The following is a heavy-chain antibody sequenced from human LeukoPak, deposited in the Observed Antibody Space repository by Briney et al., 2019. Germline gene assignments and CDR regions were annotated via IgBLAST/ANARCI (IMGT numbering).Heavy chain of an antibody. CDR1: GFTVSTNY. CDR2: IYSGGST. V-gene: IGHV3-53*01. J-gene: IGHJ4*02. CDR3: AREGDPTGGYFDY. Sequence: GGSLRLSCAVSGFTVSTNYMSWVRQAPGKGLEWVSVIYSGGSTYYADSANGRFTISRDNSKSTLYLQMNSLRAEDTAVYYCAREGDPTGGYFDYWGQGTLVTVSS. D-gene: IGHD1-14*01.